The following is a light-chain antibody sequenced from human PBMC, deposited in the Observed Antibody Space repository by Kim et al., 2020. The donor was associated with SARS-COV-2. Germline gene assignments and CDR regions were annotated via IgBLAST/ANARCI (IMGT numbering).Light chain of an antibody. Sequence: GQVIITSCTGTSSAVGSYVYVSRHQRHPGNAPNLMIYDVSTRPSGVSNRFSGSKSGNTASMTISELQNEDEADYYCSSYTISTTWVFGGGTQLTVL. J-gene: IGLJ3*02. V-gene: IGLV2-14*03. CDR2: DVS. CDR3: SSYTISTTWV. CDR1: SSAVGSYVY.